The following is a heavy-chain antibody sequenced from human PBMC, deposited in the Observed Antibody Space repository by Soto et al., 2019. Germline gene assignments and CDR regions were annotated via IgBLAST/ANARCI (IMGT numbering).Heavy chain of an antibody. Sequence: EVQLVESGGGLVQPGRSLRLSCAASGFTFDDYAMHWVRQAPGKGLEWVAGISWNSGSIGYADSVKGRFTISRDNAKNSLYLQTNRLRAEDTALYYCAKIDYWGQGTLVTVSS. J-gene: IGHJ4*02. CDR3: AKIDY. CDR2: ISWNSGSI. V-gene: IGHV3-9*01. CDR1: GFTFDDYA.